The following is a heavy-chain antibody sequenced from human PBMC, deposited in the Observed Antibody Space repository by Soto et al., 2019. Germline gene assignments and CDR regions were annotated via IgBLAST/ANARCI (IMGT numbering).Heavy chain of an antibody. CDR3: VRQRGNYFDF. V-gene: IGHV4-59*11. CDR2: IDYVGST. J-gene: IGHJ4*02. Sequence: PSETLSLTCSVSCDSSNSRYWSWIRQPPGKGLAWIGYIDYVGSTNYAPSLQSRVTMSVDTSKNQVSLKLRYVTAADTAVYYCVRQRGNYFDFWGQGTLVTVSS. D-gene: IGHD3-10*01. CDR1: CDSSNSRY.